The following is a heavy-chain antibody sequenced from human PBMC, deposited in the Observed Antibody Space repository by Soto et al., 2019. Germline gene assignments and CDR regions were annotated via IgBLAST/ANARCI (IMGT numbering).Heavy chain of an antibody. Sequence: ASVKVSFKASGYTFTSCGISWVRQAPGQGLEWMGLINTYNGYTNYPQNFQGRVTMTTDTSTGTVYRELRSLTSYDTAVFYCARDLTKALDVWGTGPTVNVSS. CDR1: GYTFTSCG. CDR3: ARDLTKALDV. J-gene: IGHJ6*04. D-gene: IGHD4-4*01. CDR2: INTYNGYT. V-gene: IGHV1-18*01.